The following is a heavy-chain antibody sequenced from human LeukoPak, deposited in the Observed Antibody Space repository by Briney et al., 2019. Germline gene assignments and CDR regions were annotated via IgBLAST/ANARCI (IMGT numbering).Heavy chain of an antibody. V-gene: IGHV4-59*08. D-gene: IGHD4-17*01. CDR2: IYYSGST. J-gene: IGHJ4*02. CDR1: GFTFSTSA. Sequence: PGGSLRLSCAASGFTFSTSAMTWVRQPPGKGLEWIGYIYYSGSTNYNPSLKSRVTISVDTSKNQFSLKLSSVTAADTAVYYCARHKRMTTVTPLDYWGQGTLVTVSS. CDR3: ARHKRMTTVTPLDY.